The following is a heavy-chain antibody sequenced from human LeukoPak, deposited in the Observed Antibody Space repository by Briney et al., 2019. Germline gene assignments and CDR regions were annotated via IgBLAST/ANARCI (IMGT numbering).Heavy chain of an antibody. Sequence: ASVKVSCKASGYTFTSYAMHWVRQAPGQRLEWMGWINAGSGNTKYSQKFQGRVTITRDTSASTAYMELSSLRSEDTAVYYCAAKGGYYYDAFDIWGQGAMVTVSS. J-gene: IGHJ3*02. V-gene: IGHV1-3*01. CDR2: INAGSGNT. D-gene: IGHD3-22*01. CDR3: AAKGGYYYDAFDI. CDR1: GYTFTSYA.